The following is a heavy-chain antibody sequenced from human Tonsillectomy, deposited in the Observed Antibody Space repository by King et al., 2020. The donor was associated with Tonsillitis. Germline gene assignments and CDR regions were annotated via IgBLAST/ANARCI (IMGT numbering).Heavy chain of an antibody. CDR1: GGSINTNSYY. D-gene: IGHD3-10*01. CDR3: ATLPPSGSYHFYSIGWDV. J-gene: IGHJ6*02. V-gene: IGHV4-39*07. CDR2: LYYSGST. Sequence: QLQESGPGLVRPSETLSLTCTVSGGSINTNSYYWGWIRQPPGKGLEWIGSLYYSGSTYYNPSHKSRVTISLDKSKNQFSLKLSSVTAADTAVYYCATLPPSGSYHFYSIGWDVWGQGTTVTVSS.